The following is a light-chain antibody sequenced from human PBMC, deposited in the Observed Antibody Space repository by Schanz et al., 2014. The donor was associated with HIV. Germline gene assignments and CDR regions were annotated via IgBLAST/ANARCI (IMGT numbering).Light chain of an antibody. CDR2: ATY. Sequence: EIVLTQSPGSLSLSPGGRATLSCVASQRLSSSYLAWYHQKRDEPHKLFIYATYTTAAGIPDRFSGTGSGTDFTLTISSLEPEDFAVYYCQYFGNSGGTFGGGTKVEIK. V-gene: IGKV3-20*01. J-gene: IGKJ4*01. CDR1: QRLSSSY. CDR3: QYFGNSGGT.